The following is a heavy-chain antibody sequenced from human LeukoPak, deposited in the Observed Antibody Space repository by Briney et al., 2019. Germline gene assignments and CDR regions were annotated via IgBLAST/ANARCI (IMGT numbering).Heavy chain of an antibody. CDR2: INHSGST. D-gene: IGHD2-2*01. Sequence: SETLSLTCAVYGGSFSGYYWSWIRQPLGKGLEWIGEINHSGSTNYNPSLKSRVTISVDTSKNQFSLKLSSVTAADTAVYYCARGDIVVIPAAISAYYYMDVWGKGTTVTVSS. J-gene: IGHJ6*03. V-gene: IGHV4-34*01. CDR1: GGSFSGYY. CDR3: ARGDIVVIPAAISAYYYMDV.